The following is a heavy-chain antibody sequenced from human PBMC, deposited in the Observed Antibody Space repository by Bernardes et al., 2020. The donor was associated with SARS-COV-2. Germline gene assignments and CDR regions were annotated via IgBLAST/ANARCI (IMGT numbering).Heavy chain of an antibody. CDR2: ISGSVGTT. V-gene: IGHV3-23*01. CDR1: GFTFPTYG. J-gene: IGHJ4*01. CDR3: AKFLAGSSPHRTGATTYFDY. D-gene: IGHD1-26*01. Sequence: GGSLRLSCAASGFTFPTYGMHWVRQAPGKGLEWVSSISGSVGTTFYADSVKGRFTISRDNSKNTVYLQMNSLRAEDTAVYYCAKFLAGSSPHRTGATTYFDYGGQEPWSPSPQ.